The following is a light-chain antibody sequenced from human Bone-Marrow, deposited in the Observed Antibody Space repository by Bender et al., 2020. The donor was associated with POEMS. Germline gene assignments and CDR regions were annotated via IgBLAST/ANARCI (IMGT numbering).Light chain of an antibody. CDR1: SSYVGDNNF. Sequence: QSALAQPASVSGSPGQSITISCTGTSSYVGDNNFVSWYQHHPGKAPKVIIFEVTQRPSGVPDRFSGYKSGNTASLTISGLQADDEAHYHCCSYIGGQNFVVFGGGTKLTVL. CDR2: EVT. J-gene: IGLJ2*01. V-gene: IGLV2-8*01. CDR3: CSYIGGQNFVV.